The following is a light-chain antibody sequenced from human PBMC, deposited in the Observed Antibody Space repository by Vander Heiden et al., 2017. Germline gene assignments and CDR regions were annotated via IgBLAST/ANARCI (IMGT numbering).Light chain of an antibody. V-gene: IGKV1-39*01. CDR3: QQTYTTPQT. CDR2: IAS. CDR1: QSIGVY. J-gene: IGKJ4*01. Sequence: DIQMTQSPSALSASLGDRVTITCRTSQSIGVYLNCYQQKPAKAPNLLIYIASSLQTGVPPRFSGSGSGIDFTLTISSLQPEDSATYYCQQTYTTPQTFGGGTKVEIK.